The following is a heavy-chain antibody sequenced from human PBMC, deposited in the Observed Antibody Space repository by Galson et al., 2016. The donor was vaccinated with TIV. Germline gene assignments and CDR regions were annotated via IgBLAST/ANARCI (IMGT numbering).Heavy chain of an antibody. CDR1: GFTFSNYW. CDR2: ISSSSSTI. D-gene: IGHD3-10*01. V-gene: IGHV3-48*04. CDR3: YGSVSYYPLAY. Sequence: SLRLSCAVSGFTFSNYWMTWVRQAPGKGLEWISYISSSSSTIYYVDSVKGRFTVSRDNAKNSLYLQMDSLRADDTAVYYCYGSVSYYPLAYWGQGTLVIVSS. J-gene: IGHJ4*02.